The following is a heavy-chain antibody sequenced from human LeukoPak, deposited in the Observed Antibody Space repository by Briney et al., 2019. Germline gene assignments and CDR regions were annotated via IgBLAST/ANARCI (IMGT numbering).Heavy chain of an antibody. Sequence: PGASVKVSCKASGYTFTTYYMHWVRQAPGQGLEWLGIIDPSGGSTSYAQKFQGRVTTTRDTSTSTVYMELSSLRSEDTAVYCCARDRADTTYSSVMYYFDYWGQGTLVTVSS. J-gene: IGHJ4*02. CDR3: ARDRADTTYSSVMYYFDY. CDR2: IDPSGGST. V-gene: IGHV1-46*01. CDR1: GYTFTTYY. D-gene: IGHD6-19*01.